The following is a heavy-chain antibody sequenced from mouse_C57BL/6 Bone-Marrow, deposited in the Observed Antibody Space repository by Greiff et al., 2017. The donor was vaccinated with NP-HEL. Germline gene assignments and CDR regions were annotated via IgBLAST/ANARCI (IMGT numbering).Heavy chain of an antibody. Sequence: EVQGVESGGGLVKPGGSLKLSCAASGFTFSDYGMHWVRQAPEKGLEWVAYISSGSSTIYYAATVKGRFTISRDNAKNTLFLQMTSLRSEDTAMYYCARDGYWYFDVWGTGTTVTVSS. CDR1: GFTFSDYG. V-gene: IGHV5-17*01. D-gene: IGHD2-3*01. J-gene: IGHJ1*03. CDR3: ARDGYWYFDV. CDR2: ISSGSSTI.